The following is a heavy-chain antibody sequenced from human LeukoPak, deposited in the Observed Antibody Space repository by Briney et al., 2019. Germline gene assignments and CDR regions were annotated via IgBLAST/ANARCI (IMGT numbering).Heavy chain of an antibody. J-gene: IGHJ3*02. CDR3: ARAGVGATVDAFDI. CDR2: MNPNSGGT. V-gene: IGHV1-2*02. D-gene: IGHD1-26*01. CDR1: GYTFTSYD. Sequence: ASVKVSCKASGYTFTSYDINWVRQATGQGLEWMGWMNPNSGGTNYAQKFQGRVTMTRDTSISTAYMELSRLRSDDTAVYYCARAGVGATVDAFDIWGQGTMVTVSS.